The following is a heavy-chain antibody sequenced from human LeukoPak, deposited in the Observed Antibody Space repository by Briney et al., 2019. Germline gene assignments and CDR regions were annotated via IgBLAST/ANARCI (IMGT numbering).Heavy chain of an antibody. J-gene: IGHJ3*02. CDR1: AASFSSHY. CDR3: ARDLVTATKGFDI. D-gene: IGHD4-17*01. V-gene: IGHV4-59*11. CDR2: ISYIGST. Sequence: SETLSLTCAVSAASFSSHYWTWIRQSPGKGLEWIGYISYIGSTNYNPSLKSRVTISIDTSRNQFSLKLRSVTAADTAVYYCARDLVTATKGFDIWGQGTIVSVSS.